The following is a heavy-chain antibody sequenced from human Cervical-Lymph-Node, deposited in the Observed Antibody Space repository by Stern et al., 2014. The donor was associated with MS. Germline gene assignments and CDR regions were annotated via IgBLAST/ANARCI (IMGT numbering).Heavy chain of an antibody. CDR2: IIPMYDAA. J-gene: IGHJ3*02. CDR1: GDTFINHA. CDR3: ARSFRRYYDSSGYPDALDM. Sequence: QVQLVESGAEVKKPGSSVKVSCKASGDTFINHAFTWVRQAPGQGLEWMGGIIPMYDAAKCAQKFPGRVTITADASTNTVYMELSSLRSEDTAMFYCARSFRRYYDSSGYPDALDMWGQGTMVTVSS. D-gene: IGHD3-22*01. V-gene: IGHV1-69*01.